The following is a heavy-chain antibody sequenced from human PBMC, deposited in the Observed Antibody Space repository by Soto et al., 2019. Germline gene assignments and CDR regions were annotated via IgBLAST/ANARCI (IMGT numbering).Heavy chain of an antibody. J-gene: IGHJ5*02. CDR1: GFTFSSYS. CDR2: ISSSSSYI. Sequence: EVQLVESGGGLVKPGGSLRLSCAASGFTFSSYSMNWVRQAPGKGLEWVSSISSSSSYIYYADSVKGRFTISRDNAKNSLYLQMNCLRAEDTAVYYFARDVVDYYDRSGYYPNWFDPWGQGTLVTVSS. D-gene: IGHD3-22*01. CDR3: ARDVVDYYDRSGYYPNWFDP. V-gene: IGHV3-21*01.